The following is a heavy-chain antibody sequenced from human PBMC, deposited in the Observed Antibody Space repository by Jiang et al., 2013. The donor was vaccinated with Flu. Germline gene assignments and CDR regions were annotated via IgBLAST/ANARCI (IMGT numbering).Heavy chain of an antibody. J-gene: IGHJ5*02. V-gene: IGHV4-39*01. CDR3: ARGLGAALNYNWFDP. D-gene: IGHD1-26*01. Sequence: LLKPSETLSLTCTVSGGSISSSSYYWGWIRQPPGKGLEWIGSIYYSGSIYYNPFLKRRVTISVDTSKNQFSLKLSSVTVADTAVYYCARGLGAALNYNWFDPWGQGTLVTVSS. CDR2: IYYSGSI. CDR1: GGSISSSSYY.